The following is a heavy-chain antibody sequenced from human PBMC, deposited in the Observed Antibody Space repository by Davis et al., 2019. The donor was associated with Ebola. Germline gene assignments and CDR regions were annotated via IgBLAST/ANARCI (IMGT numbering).Heavy chain of an antibody. CDR2: VYYTGYT. J-gene: IGHJ4*02. V-gene: IGHV4-59*01. CDR1: GGSINSFY. D-gene: IGHD3-3*01. Sequence: MPSETLSLTCTISGGSINSFYWSWIRQPPGKGLEWIGYVYYTGYTKYNPSLDSRVTISVDTSEKEFSLRLSSVTAADTAVYYCARGEGIWSAHWGYWGQGTLVTVSS. CDR3: ARGEGIWSAHWGY.